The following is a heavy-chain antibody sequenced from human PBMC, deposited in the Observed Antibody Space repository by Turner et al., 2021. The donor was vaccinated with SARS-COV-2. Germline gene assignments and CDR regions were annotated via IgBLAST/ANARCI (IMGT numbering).Heavy chain of an antibody. Sequence: VQLVNSGRGVVQPGRSLRLSCPASGFTFSSYGMHWVRQAPGKGMEWVAVISYDESNKNYADAVKSRFTISRDNSENALYLQMNSRRGEDTAVYYCAKGASQRMDYWGQGTLVTVSS. V-gene: IGHV3-30*18. J-gene: IGHJ4*02. D-gene: IGHD5-18*01. CDR2: ISYDESNK. CDR1: GFTFSSYG. CDR3: AKGASQRMDY.